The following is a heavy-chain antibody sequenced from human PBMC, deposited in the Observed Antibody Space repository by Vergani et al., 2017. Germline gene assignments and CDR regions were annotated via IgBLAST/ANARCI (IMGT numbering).Heavy chain of an antibody. CDR3: ATLYDYVWGGYRSPNPN. J-gene: IGHJ4*02. V-gene: IGHV4-34*01. Sequence: QVQLQQWGAGLLKPSETLSLTCAVYGGSSSGYYWSWIRQPPGKGLEWIGEINHSGSTNYNPSLKSRVTISVDTSKNQFSLKLSSVTAADTAVYYCATLYDYVWGGYRSPNPNWGQGTLVTVSS. CDR2: INHSGST. CDR1: GGSSSGYY. D-gene: IGHD3-16*02.